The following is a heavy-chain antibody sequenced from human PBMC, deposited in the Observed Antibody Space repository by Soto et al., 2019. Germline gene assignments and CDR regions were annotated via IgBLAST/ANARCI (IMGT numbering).Heavy chain of an antibody. Sequence: GGSLRLSCTASGFTFSSYAMSWVRQAPGKGLEWVSAISGSGGSTYYADSAKGRFTISRDNSKNTLYLQMNSLRAEDTAVYYCAAPGYCSSTSCYTEPYYYYYGMDVWGQGTTVTVSS. CDR3: AAPGYCSSTSCYTEPYYYYYGMDV. V-gene: IGHV3-23*01. CDR1: GFTFSSYA. CDR2: ISGSGGST. J-gene: IGHJ6*02. D-gene: IGHD2-2*02.